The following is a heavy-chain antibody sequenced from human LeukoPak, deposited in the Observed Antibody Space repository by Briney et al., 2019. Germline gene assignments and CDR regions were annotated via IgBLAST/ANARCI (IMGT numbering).Heavy chain of an antibody. CDR1: GGSFSGYY. V-gene: IGHV4-34*01. CDR3: AKSAGSKNAFDI. J-gene: IGHJ3*02. Sequence: SETLSLTCAVYGGSFSGYYWSWMRQPPGKGLEWIGEINHSESTNYNPSLKSRVTISVDTSKNQFSLRLTSVTAADTAIYYCAKSAGSKNAFDIWGQGTMVTVSS. CDR2: INHSEST.